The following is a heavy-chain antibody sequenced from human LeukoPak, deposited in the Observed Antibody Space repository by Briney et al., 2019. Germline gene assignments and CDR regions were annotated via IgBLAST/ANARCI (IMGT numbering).Heavy chain of an antibody. Sequence: PGGSLRLSCAASGFTFTNYAFGWVRQDRGKGIEWVELISGDGTQEKFEDSVKGRFTISRHYSKNTLYLQINSLRPEDTAVFYCARDGYSAVSFYYPSRPHLDSWGQGAVVTVSS. CDR1: GFTFTNYA. CDR2: ISGDGTQE. D-gene: IGHD3-22*01. J-gene: IGHJ4*02. CDR3: ARDGYSAVSFYYPSRPHLDS. V-gene: IGHV3-30*01.